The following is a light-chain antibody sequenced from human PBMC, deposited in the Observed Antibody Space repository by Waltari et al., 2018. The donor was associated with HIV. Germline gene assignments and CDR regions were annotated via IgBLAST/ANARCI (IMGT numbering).Light chain of an antibody. J-gene: IGKJ1*01. CDR2: KVS. CDR3: MQATEFPRT. Sequence: DVVMTQTPLSSPVTLGQSASISCRSSQSLVHSNGDTYLSWLHQRPGQPPRLLIYKVSHRFSGVTDRFSGSGADTDFTLKISSVEAEDVGIYYCMQATEFPRTFGQGTKVEI. V-gene: IGKV2-24*01. CDR1: QSLVHSNGDTY.